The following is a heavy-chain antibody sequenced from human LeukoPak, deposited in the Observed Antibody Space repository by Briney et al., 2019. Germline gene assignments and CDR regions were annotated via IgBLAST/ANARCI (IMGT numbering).Heavy chain of an antibody. Sequence: GGSLRLSCAGSGFTFSNYWMYWVRQAPGKGLVWVSHVDAHGGSRTYADSVKGRFTISRDNDKKTMYLQMSSLRAEDTAVYYCVRGPSFYYYYYDMDVWGQGTTVTVSS. CDR3: VRGPSFYYYYYDMDV. CDR1: GFTFSNYW. V-gene: IGHV3-74*01. J-gene: IGHJ6*02. CDR2: VDAHGGSR. D-gene: IGHD6-6*01.